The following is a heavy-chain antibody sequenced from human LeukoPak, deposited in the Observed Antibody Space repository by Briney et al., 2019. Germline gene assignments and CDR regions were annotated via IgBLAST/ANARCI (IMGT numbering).Heavy chain of an antibody. D-gene: IGHD5-18*01. Sequence: SETLSLTCAVYGGSFSGYYWSWIRQPPGKGLEWIGEINHSGSTNYSPSLKSRVTISVDTSKNQFSLKLSSVTAADTAVYYCARRGYSYGLLKDDYWGQGTLVTVSS. V-gene: IGHV4-34*01. J-gene: IGHJ4*02. CDR3: ARRGYSYGLLKDDY. CDR1: GGSFSGYY. CDR2: INHSGST.